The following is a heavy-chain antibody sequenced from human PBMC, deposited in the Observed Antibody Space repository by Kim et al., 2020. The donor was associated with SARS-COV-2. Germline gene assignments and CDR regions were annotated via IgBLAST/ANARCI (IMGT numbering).Heavy chain of an antibody. V-gene: IGHV3-15*01. J-gene: IGHJ4*02. CDR3: TTPLLCFGDSYPNS. Sequence: GGSLRLSCAASGFPFSNAWMNWVRQVPGKGLEWVGRIKTRSDGGTTDYAAPVKGRFTISRDDSTNTLYLQMNSLKNEDTAVYYCTTPLLCFGDSYPNSWGQGTLVTVSS. D-gene: IGHD3-10*01. CDR1: GFPFSNAW. CDR2: IKTRSDGGTT.